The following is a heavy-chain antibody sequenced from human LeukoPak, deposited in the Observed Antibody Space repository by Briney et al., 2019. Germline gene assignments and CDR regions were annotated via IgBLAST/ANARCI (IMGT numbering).Heavy chain of an antibody. CDR3: ARDGYCSGGSCYLFSYYYYGMDV. D-gene: IGHD2-15*01. Sequence: KAGGSLRLSCAASGFTFSSYSMNWVRQAPGKGLEWVSSISSSSSYIYYADSVKGRFTISRDNAKNSLYLQMNSLRAEDTAVYYCARDGYCSGGSCYLFSYYYYGMDVWGQGTTVTVSS. CDR1: GFTFSSYS. V-gene: IGHV3-21*01. CDR2: ISSSSSYI. J-gene: IGHJ6*02.